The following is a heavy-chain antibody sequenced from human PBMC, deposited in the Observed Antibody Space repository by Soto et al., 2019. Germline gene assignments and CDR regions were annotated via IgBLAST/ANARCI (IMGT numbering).Heavy chain of an antibody. CDR3: ARDRGGMTPDAFDI. J-gene: IGHJ3*02. Sequence: EVQLVESGGGLVQPGGSLRLSCAASGFTFSSYAMNWVRQAPGKGLEWVSYISSSGSTIYYADSVKGRFTISRDNAKNSLYLQMNSLRAEDTAVYYCARDRGGMTPDAFDIWGQGTMVTVSS. CDR1: GFTFSSYA. V-gene: IGHV3-48*03. D-gene: IGHD2-15*01. CDR2: ISSSGSTI.